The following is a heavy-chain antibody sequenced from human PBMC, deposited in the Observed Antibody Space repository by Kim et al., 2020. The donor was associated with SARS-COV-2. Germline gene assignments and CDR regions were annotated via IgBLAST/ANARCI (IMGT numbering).Heavy chain of an antibody. Sequence: SVKVSCKASGGTFSSYAISWVRQVPGQGLEWMGGIIPIFGTANYAQKFQGRVTITADESTSTAYMELSSLRSEDTTVYYCARPHESGYGLDPFGYWGQGTLVTVSS. CDR1: GGTFSSYA. J-gene: IGHJ4*02. CDR3: ARPHESGYGLDPFGY. D-gene: IGHD5-12*01. V-gene: IGHV1-69*13. CDR2: IIPIFGTA.